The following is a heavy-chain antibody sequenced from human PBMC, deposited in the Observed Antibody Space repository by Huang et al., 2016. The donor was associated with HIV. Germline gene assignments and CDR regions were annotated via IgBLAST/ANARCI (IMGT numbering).Heavy chain of an antibody. CDR3: ARVGGVAAGTFGTFDI. D-gene: IGHD6-19*01. CDR2: ISSSSSKI. CDR1: GFPFSSYR. V-gene: IGHV3-21*01. Sequence: EVQLVESGGGLVKPGGSLRLSCAAFGFPFSSYRMNWVRQAPGRGMEWVSSISSSSSKIYYADSVKGRFTVSRDNAKNSLYLQMNSLRAEDTAVYYCARVGGVAAGTFGTFDIWGQGTMVTVSS. J-gene: IGHJ3*02.